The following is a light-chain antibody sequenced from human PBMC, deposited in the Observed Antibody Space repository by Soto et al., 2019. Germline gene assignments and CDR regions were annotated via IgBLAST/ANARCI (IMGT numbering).Light chain of an antibody. V-gene: IGLV2-8*01. J-gene: IGLJ1*01. CDR3: SSYAGSNTPDV. CDR2: EGI. CDR1: SSDVGCYNY. Sequence: QSALTQPPSASGSPGQSVTISCTGTSSDVGCYNYVSWYQQHPGKAPKLLIYEGIKRPSGVPDRFSASRSGNTASLPVSGLQAEDEADYYCSSYAGSNTPDVFGTGTKLTVL.